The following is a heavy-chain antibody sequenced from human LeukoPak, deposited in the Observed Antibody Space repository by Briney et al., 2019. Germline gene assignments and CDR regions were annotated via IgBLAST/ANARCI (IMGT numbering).Heavy chain of an antibody. J-gene: IGHJ5*02. D-gene: IGHD3-10*01. CDR1: GYTFTSYD. Sequence: GASVKVSCKASGYTFTSYDINWVRQATGQGLEWMGWMNPNSGNTGYAQKFQGRVTMTRNTSISTAYMELSSLRSEDTAVYYCARDDSRGSGSSGWFDPWGQGTLVTVTS. CDR3: ARDDSRGSGSSGWFDP. V-gene: IGHV1-8*01. CDR2: MNPNSGNT.